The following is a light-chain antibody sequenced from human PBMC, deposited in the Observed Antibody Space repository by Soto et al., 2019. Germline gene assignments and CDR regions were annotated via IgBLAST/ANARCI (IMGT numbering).Light chain of an antibody. CDR3: QQYGSSPPWT. CDR2: GAS. Sequence: EIVLTQSPGTLSLSPGERGTLSCRASQSVSSSYLAWYQQKPGQAPRLLIYGASSRATGIPDRFSGSGSGTDFTLTISSLEPEDFAVYYCQQYGSSPPWTFGQGTKVEIK. J-gene: IGKJ1*01. CDR1: QSVSSSY. V-gene: IGKV3-20*01.